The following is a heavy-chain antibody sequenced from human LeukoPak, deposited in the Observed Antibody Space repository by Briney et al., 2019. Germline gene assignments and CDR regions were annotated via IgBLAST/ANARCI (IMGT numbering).Heavy chain of an antibody. J-gene: IGHJ4*02. CDR3: AREASSYDYVWGSYRYKGGPFDY. D-gene: IGHD3-16*02. Sequence: SVKVSCRASGGTFSSYAISWVRQAPGQGLEWMGGIIPIFGTANYAQKFQGRVTITADKSTSTAYMELSSLRSEDTAVYYCAREASSYDYVWGSYRYKGGPFDYWGQGTLVTVSS. CDR1: GGTFSSYA. V-gene: IGHV1-69*06. CDR2: IIPIFGTA.